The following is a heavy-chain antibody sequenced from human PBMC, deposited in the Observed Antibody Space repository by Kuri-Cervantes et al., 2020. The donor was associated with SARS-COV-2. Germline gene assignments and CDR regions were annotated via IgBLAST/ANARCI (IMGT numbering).Heavy chain of an antibody. CDR3: SLSSSSVYYYYMDV. D-gene: IGHD6-13*01. CDR2: ISYDGSNK. Sequence: GESLKISCAASGFTFSSYAMHWVRQAPGKGLEWVTVISYDGSNKYYADSVKGRFTISRDNSKNTLYLQMNSLRAEDTAVYYCSLSSSSVYYYYMDVWGKGTTVTVSS. CDR1: GFTFSSYA. V-gene: IGHV3-30*04. J-gene: IGHJ6*03.